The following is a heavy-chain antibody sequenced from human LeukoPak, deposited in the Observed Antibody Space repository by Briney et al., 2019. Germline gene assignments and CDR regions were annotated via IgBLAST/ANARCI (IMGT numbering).Heavy chain of an antibody. CDR2: IHYSGST. CDR1: GYSISSYY. V-gene: IGHV4-59*01. J-gene: IGHJ3*02. D-gene: IGHD6-13*01. Sequence: SETLSLTCTVSGYSISSYYWSWIRQPPGKGLECIGYIHYSGSTNYNPSLKSRVTISKDTSKNQFSLKLNSVTAADTALYYCARFVGSSWLAFDIWGQGTMVTVSS. CDR3: ARFVGSSWLAFDI.